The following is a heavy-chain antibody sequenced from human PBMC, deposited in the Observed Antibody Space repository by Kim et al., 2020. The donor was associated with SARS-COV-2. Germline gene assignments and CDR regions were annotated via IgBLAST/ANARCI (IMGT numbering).Heavy chain of an antibody. V-gene: IGHV4-59*01. D-gene: IGHD5-18*01. J-gene: IGHJ4*02. CDR2: IYYSGST. CDR1: GGSISSYY. CDR3: ARDQSRLWAFYFDY. Sequence: SETLSLTCTVSGGSISSYYWSWIRQPPGKGLEWIGYIYYSGSTNYNPSLKSRVTISVDTSKNQFSLKLSSVTAADTAVYYCARDQSRLWAFYFDYWGQGTLVTVSS.